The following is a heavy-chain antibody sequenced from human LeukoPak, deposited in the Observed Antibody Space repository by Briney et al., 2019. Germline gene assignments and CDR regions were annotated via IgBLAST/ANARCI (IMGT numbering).Heavy chain of an antibody. CDR2: IIPIFGTA. CDR1: GGTFSSYA. Sequence: ASVKVSCKASGGTFSSYAISWVRQAPGQGLEWTGGIIPIFGTANYAQKFQGRVTITTDESTSTAYMELSSLRSEDTAVYYCARGANVLWFGTSGYYYMDVWGKGTTVTVSS. CDR3: ARGANVLWFGTSGYYYMDV. V-gene: IGHV1-69*05. J-gene: IGHJ6*03. D-gene: IGHD3-10*01.